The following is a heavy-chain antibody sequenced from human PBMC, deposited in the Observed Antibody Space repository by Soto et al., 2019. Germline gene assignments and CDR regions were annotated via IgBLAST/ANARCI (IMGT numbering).Heavy chain of an antibody. CDR2: MNPNSGNT. J-gene: IGHJ4*02. CDR1: GYTFTSYD. Sequence: QVQLVQSGAEVKKPGASVKVSCKASGYTFTSYDITWVRQATGQGLEWMGWMNPNSGNTGYAQKFQGRVTMTRNTSISTADMELSSLRSEDTAVYYCARGIIAVAGTGDFDYWGQGTLVTVSS. D-gene: IGHD6-19*01. CDR3: ARGIIAVAGTGDFDY. V-gene: IGHV1-8*01.